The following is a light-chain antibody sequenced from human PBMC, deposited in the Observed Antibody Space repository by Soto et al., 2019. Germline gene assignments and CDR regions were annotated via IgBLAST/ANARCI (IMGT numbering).Light chain of an antibody. CDR2: SAS. V-gene: IGKV3-15*01. J-gene: IGKJ2*01. CDR1: QSISTE. Sequence: EIARTQSPATLSVSPGERATLSCRASQSISTELAWYQQIPGQPPRLLIYSASTRATGVPARFTGSGSGSEFNLTISGLQSEDFAMYYCQQGHNCPLTFGQGTRLEI. CDR3: QQGHNCPLT.